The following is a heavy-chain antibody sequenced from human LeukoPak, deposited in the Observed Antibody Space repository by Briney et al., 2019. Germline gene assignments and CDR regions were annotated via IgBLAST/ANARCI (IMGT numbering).Heavy chain of an antibody. CDR3: AKFPLGYCSSTSCYGDAFDI. Sequence: GGSLRLSCAASAFTFSSYGMHWVRQAPGKGLEWVAFIRYDGSNKYYADSVKGRFTISRDNSKNTLYLQMNSLRAEDTAVYYCAKFPLGYCSSTSCYGDAFDIWGQGTMVTVSS. V-gene: IGHV3-30*02. CDR1: AFTFSSYG. CDR2: IRYDGSNK. J-gene: IGHJ3*02. D-gene: IGHD2-2*01.